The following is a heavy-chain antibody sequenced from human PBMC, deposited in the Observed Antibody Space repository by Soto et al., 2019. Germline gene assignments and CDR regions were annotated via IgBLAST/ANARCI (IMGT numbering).Heavy chain of an antibody. CDR3: AKVATVVVVAATPIGGMDV. CDR2: ISGSGGST. V-gene: IGHV3-23*01. Sequence: GGSLRLSCAASGFTFSSYAMSWVRQAPGKGLEWVSAISGSGGSTYYADSVKGRFTISRDNSKNTLYLQMNSLRAEDTAVYYCAKVATVVVVAATPIGGMDVWGQGTTVTVSS. CDR1: GFTFSSYA. J-gene: IGHJ6*02. D-gene: IGHD2-15*01.